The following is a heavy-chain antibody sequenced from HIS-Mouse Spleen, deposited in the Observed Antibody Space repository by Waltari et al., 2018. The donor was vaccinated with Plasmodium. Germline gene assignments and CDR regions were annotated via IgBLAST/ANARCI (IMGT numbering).Heavy chain of an antibody. CDR3: AGSWYWYFDL. V-gene: IGHV3-7*01. CDR1: GFTFSSYW. CDR2: IKQEGSEK. D-gene: IGHD6-13*01. J-gene: IGHJ2*01. Sequence: EVQLVESGGGLVQPGGSLRLSCAASGFTFSSYWMSWVRQAPGKGLEWVANIKQEGSEKYYVDSVKGRCTISRDNAKNALYLQMNSLRAEDTAVYYCAGSWYWYFDLWGRGTLVTVSS.